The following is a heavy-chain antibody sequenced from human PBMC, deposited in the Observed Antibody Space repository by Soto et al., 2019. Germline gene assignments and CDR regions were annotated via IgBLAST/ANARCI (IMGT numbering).Heavy chain of an antibody. CDR1: GYTFTDFF. V-gene: IGHV1-2*02. Sequence: QVQLVQSGAELKKPGASVKVSCEASGYTFTDFFIHWVRQAPGQGLEWMGWINPNSGVTNYAQKFQGRVTMTRDTSISTAYMELNRLRSDDTAVYYCAAVVGSNGRYYYYGMDVWGQGTTVTVSS. J-gene: IGHJ6*02. D-gene: IGHD1-26*01. CDR3: AAVVGSNGRYYYYGMDV. CDR2: INPNSGVT.